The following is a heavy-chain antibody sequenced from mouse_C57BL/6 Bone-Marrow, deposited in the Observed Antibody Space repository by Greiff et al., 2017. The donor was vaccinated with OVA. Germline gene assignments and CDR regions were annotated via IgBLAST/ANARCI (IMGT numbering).Heavy chain of an antibody. V-gene: IGHV1-69*01. CDR3: ARDETGRGDY. D-gene: IGHD4-1*01. CDR1: GYTFTSYW. J-gene: IGHJ4*01. Sequence: QVQLQQPGAELVMPGASVKLSCKASGYTFTSYWMHWVKQRPGQGLEWIGEIDPSDSYTNYNQKFKGKSTLTVDKSSSTAYMQLSSLTSEDSAIYFCARDETGRGDYWGQGTSVTVSS. CDR2: IDPSDSYT.